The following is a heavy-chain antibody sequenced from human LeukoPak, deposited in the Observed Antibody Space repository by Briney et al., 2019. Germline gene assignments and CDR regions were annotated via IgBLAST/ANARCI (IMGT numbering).Heavy chain of an antibody. CDR1: GFTFSDYY. CDR2: ISSSGSTI. D-gene: IGHD4-17*01. V-gene: IGHV3-11*01. CDR3: ARGRYGDKLPYFDY. J-gene: IGHJ4*02. Sequence: GESLKISCAASGFTFSDYYMSWIRQAPGKGLEWVSYISSSGSTIYYADSVKGRFTISRDNAKNSLYLQMNSLRAEDTAVYYCARGRYGDKLPYFDYWGQGTLVTVSS.